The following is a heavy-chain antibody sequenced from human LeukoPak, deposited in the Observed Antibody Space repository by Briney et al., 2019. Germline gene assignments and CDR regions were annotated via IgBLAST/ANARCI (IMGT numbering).Heavy chain of an antibody. Sequence: GASAKVSCKASGYTFTSYGISWVRQAPGQGLEWMGWISAYNGNTNYAQKLQGRVTMTTDTSTSTAYMELRSLRSDDTAVYYCARVSSGASYGYKIDYWGQGTLVTVSS. CDR2: ISAYNGNT. CDR3: ARVSSGASYGYKIDY. V-gene: IGHV1-18*01. CDR1: GYTFTSYG. J-gene: IGHJ4*02. D-gene: IGHD5-18*01.